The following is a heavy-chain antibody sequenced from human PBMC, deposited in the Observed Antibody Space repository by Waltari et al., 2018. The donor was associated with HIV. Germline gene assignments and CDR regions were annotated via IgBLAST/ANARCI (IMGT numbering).Heavy chain of an antibody. V-gene: IGHV3-23*01. Sequence: EVQLLESGGGLVQPGGSLRLSCAASGFTFTSYAMSWVRQAQGKGLEWVSVISVSGDSTYYADSVKGRFTISRDNSKNTLYLQMNSLRAEDTAVYYCTKMMDATRDAWGQGTLVTVSS. CDR1: GFTFTSYA. CDR3: TKMMDATRDA. CDR2: ISVSGDST. D-gene: IGHD2-2*01. J-gene: IGHJ5*02.